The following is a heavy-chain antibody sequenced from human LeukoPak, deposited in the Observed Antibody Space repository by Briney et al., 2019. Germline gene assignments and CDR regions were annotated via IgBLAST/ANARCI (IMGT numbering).Heavy chain of an antibody. CDR3: ARARAAAGTGWFDP. Sequence: GASVKVSCKASGYTFTSYDINWVRQAPGQGLEWMGWISAYNGNTNYAQKLQGRVTMTTDTSTSTAYMELRSLRSDDTAVYYCARARAAAGTGWFDPWGQGTLVTVSS. V-gene: IGHV1-18*01. J-gene: IGHJ5*02. CDR2: ISAYNGNT. D-gene: IGHD6-13*01. CDR1: GYTFTSYD.